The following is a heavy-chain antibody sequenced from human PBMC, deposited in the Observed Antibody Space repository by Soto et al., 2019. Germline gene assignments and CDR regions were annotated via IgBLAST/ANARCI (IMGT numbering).Heavy chain of an antibody. D-gene: IGHD1-26*01. J-gene: IGHJ4*02. CDR1: GFSFSSYW. Sequence: EAQLVESGGGLVQPGGSLRLSCAASGFSFSSYWMHWVRQAPGKGLVWVSRINMDGSTTSYADSVKGRFTISRDNAKNTLYLQMNSLRVEDTAVYYCARVVVGAYHYDSWGQGSLVTVSS. V-gene: IGHV3-74*01. CDR2: INMDGSTT. CDR3: ARVVVGAYHYDS.